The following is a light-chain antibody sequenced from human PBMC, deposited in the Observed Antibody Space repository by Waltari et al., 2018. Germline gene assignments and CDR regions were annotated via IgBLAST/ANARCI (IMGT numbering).Light chain of an antibody. CDR3: QQLNSYPLT. J-gene: IGKJ5*01. V-gene: IGKV1-9*01. CDR2: TAS. Sequence: DIQLTQSPSFLSASVGDRVTITCRARQDISSYLSWYQQKPGKAPNLLIYTASTWQSGVPSRFIGSRSSTEFTLTISSLQPEDFATYYCQQLNSYPLTFGQGTRLDIK. CDR1: QDISSY.